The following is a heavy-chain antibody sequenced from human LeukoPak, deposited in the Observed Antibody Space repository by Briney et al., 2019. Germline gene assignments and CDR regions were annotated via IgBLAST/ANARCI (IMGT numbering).Heavy chain of an antibody. CDR2: INHSGST. D-gene: IGHD6-19*01. Sequence: GSLRLSCAASGFTFSSYAMSWVRQPPGKGLEWIGEINHSGSTNYNPSLKSRVTISVDTSKNQFSLKLSSVTAADTAVYYCARGGSGGWYGNDAFDIWGQGTMVTVSS. CDR1: GFTFSSYA. V-gene: IGHV4-34*01. J-gene: IGHJ3*02. CDR3: ARGGSGGWYGNDAFDI.